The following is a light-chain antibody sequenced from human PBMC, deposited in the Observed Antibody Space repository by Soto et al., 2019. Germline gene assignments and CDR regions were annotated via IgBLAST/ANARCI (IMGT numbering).Light chain of an antibody. Sequence: AIQMTQSPSSLSASVGDTVTFTCRASQAIRNDLGWFQQRPGKPPKLLIYIASTLQGGVPSRFSGSGSGTDFSLTISSLQPEDVATYYCQYLNSFPLTFGGGTKVEIK. CDR2: IAS. CDR1: QAIRND. CDR3: QYLNSFPLT. J-gene: IGKJ4*01. V-gene: IGKV1-6*01.